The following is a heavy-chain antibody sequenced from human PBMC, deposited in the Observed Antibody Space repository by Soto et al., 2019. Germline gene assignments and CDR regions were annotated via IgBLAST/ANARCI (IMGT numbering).Heavy chain of an antibody. J-gene: IGHJ4*02. D-gene: IGHD3-3*01. CDR1: GFTFSSYA. CDR2: ISGSGGST. CDR3: AKSLRFLEWLQAPFDY. Sequence: PGGSLRLSWAASGFTFSSYAMSWVLQASGKGLEWVSAISGSGGSTYYADSVKGRFTISRDNSKNTLYLQMNSLRAEDTAVYYCAKSLRFLEWLQAPFDYWGQGTLVTVSS. V-gene: IGHV3-23*01.